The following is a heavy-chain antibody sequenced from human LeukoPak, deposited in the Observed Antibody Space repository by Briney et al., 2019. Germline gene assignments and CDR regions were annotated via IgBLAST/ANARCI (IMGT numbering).Heavy chain of an antibody. CDR3: TAALGPYGSESYWVLDY. J-gene: IGHJ4*02. CDR1: GFAFSNAW. CDR2: IKSKTNGGTT. D-gene: IGHD3-10*01. V-gene: IGHV3-15*01. Sequence: GGSLRLSCAASGFAFSNAWMNWVRQAPGKGLEWVVRIKSKTNGGTTDYAAPVKGRFTISRDDSKNTLSLQMNSLKTEDTAVYYCTAALGPYGSESYWVLDYWGQGTLVPVSS.